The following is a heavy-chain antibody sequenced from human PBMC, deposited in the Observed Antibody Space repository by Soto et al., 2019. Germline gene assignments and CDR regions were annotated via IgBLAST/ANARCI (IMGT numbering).Heavy chain of an antibody. CDR2: IYYSGST. J-gene: IGHJ3*02. D-gene: IGHD3-22*01. CDR1: GGSISSGGYY. Sequence: QVQLQESGPGLVKPSQTLSLTCTVSGGSISSGGYYWSWIRQHPGKGLEWIGYIYYSGSTYYNPSVKGQVTISVDTSKNQCSLKLSSVTAADTAVYYCAREEHYDSSGPMDIWGQGTMVTVSS. CDR3: AREEHYDSSGPMDI. V-gene: IGHV4-31*01.